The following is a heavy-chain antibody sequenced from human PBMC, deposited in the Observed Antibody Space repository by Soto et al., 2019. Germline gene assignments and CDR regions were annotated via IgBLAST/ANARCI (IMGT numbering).Heavy chain of an antibody. V-gene: IGHV4-59*01. CDR3: ARGRKVEQWVSSGRGGGMDV. D-gene: IGHD6-19*01. CDR1: GTSISGYY. J-gene: IGHJ6*02. Sequence: SEALSLTCTVSGTSISGYYWSWVRQPPGKGLEWIGYISHTGTTDYRASLKGRVNLSLDTSANSFSLKLGSVTPADTALYYCARGRKVEQWVSSGRGGGMDVWGQGTTVTVSS. CDR2: ISHTGTT.